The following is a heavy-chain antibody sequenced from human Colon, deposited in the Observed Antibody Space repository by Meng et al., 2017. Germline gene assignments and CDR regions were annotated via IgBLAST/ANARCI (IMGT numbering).Heavy chain of an antibody. Sequence: HVRLVLFVAEVNKPGYSVKVPCKASGGTFTYFAFSWVRQAPGQGLEWMGGIIPIFGTPHYAQKFHGRVTITADKSTNTAYMELSSLRSEDTAVYYCARWDNSGYYFDYWGQGTLVTVSS. CDR1: GGTFTYFA. CDR3: ARWDNSGYYFDY. V-gene: IGHV1-69*06. D-gene: IGHD3-22*01. J-gene: IGHJ4*02. CDR2: IIPIFGTP.